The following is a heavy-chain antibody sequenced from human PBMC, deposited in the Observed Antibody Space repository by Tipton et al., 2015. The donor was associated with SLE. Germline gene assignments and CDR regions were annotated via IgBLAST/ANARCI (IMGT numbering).Heavy chain of an antibody. Sequence: TLSLTCTVSGGSINTGGYYWSWIRQLPGKGLEWIGYIYYSGNTYYNPSLKSRITISVDTSTNQFSLKLNSVTAADTAVYYCGRARVGMGYVFDVWGQGTMVTVSS. CDR1: GGSINTGGYY. CDR2: IYYSGNT. V-gene: IGHV4-31*03. D-gene: IGHD5-24*01. J-gene: IGHJ3*01. CDR3: GRARVGMGYVFDV.